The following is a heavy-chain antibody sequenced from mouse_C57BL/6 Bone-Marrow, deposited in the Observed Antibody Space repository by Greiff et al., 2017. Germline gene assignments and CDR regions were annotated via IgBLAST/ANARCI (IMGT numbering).Heavy chain of an antibody. Sequence: QVQLQQPGAELVMPGASVKLSCKASGYTFTSYWMHWVKQRPGQGLEWIGEIDPSDSYTTYNQKFKGKSTLTVDKSSSTAYMQLSSLTSEDSAVYYGARGGAITTVVDWYFDVWGTGTTVTVSS. J-gene: IGHJ1*03. CDR2: IDPSDSYT. CDR1: GYTFTSYW. CDR3: ARGGAITTVVDWYFDV. V-gene: IGHV1-69*01. D-gene: IGHD1-1*01.